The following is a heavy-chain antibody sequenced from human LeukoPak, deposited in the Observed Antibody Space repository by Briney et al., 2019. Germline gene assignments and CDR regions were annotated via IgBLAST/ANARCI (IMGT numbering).Heavy chain of an antibody. CDR1: GVSISSHY. Sequence: PSETLSLTCTVSGVSISSHYWSWIRQPAGKGLEWIGRLYTSGSTDYNPSLKSRVTMSLDTSKNHFSLKLSSVTAADTAVYYCAREVFLITGYYEYWGQGTLVTVSS. D-gene: IGHD3-9*01. CDR2: LYTSGST. CDR3: AREVFLITGYYEY. V-gene: IGHV4-4*07. J-gene: IGHJ4*02.